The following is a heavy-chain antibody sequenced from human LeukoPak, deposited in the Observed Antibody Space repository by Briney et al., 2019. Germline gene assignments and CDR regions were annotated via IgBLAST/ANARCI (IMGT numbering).Heavy chain of an antibody. CDR3: AKWRRGGWSLDY. D-gene: IGHD6-19*01. V-gene: IGHV3-53*01. Sequence: GGSLRPSCAASGFTVSSNYMTWVRQAPGKGLEWVSVIYSGGGTYYADSVKGRFTISRDNFKNTLYLQMNSLRAEDTAVYYCAKWRRGGWSLDYRGQGTLVTVSS. CDR2: IYSGGGT. J-gene: IGHJ4*02. CDR1: GFTVSSNY.